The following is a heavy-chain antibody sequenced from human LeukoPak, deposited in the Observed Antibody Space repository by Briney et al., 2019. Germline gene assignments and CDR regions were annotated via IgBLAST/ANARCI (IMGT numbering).Heavy chain of an antibody. D-gene: IGHD6-13*01. CDR3: ARDRTWYDY. J-gene: IGHJ4*02. Sequence: PGGSLRLSCAASGFTLSSYWMSWVRQAPGKGLEWVANIKQDGGEKYYVDSVKGRFTISRDNAENSLYLQMNDLRAEDAAVYYCARDRTWYDYWGQGTLVTVSS. V-gene: IGHV3-7*01. CDR2: IKQDGGEK. CDR1: GFTLSSYW.